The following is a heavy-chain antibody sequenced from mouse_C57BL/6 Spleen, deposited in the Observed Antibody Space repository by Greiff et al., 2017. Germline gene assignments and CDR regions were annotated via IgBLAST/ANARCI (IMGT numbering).Heavy chain of an antibody. CDR1: GYTFTDYE. D-gene: IGHD1-1*01. CDR3: TREDYGSFFDY. Sequence: LVESGAELVRPGASVTLSCKASGYTFTDYEMHWVKQTPVHGLEWIGAIDPETGGTAYNQKFKGKAILTADKSSSTAYMERRSLTSEDSAVYYCTREDYGSFFDYWGQGTTLTVSS. CDR2: IDPETGGT. V-gene: IGHV1-15*01. J-gene: IGHJ2*01.